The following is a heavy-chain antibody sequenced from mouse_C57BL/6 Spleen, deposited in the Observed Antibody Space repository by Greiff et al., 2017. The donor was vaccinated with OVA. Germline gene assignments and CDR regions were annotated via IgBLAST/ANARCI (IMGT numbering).Heavy chain of an antibody. CDR3: ARVYDYPNWYFDV. CDR1: GFTFSDYY. J-gene: IGHJ1*03. Sequence: EVKLVESEGGLVQPGSSMKLSCTASGFTFSDYYMAWVRQVPEKGLEWVANINYDGSSTYYLDSLKSRFIISRDNAKNILYLQMSSLKSEDTATYYCARVYDYPNWYFDVWGTGTTVTVSS. D-gene: IGHD2-4*01. V-gene: IGHV5-16*01. CDR2: INYDGSST.